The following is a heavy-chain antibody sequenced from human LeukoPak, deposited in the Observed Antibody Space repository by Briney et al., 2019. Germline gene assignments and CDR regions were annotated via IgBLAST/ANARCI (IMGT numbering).Heavy chain of an antibody. D-gene: IGHD3-10*01. CDR1: GYTFTSYD. CDR2: MKPNSGKT. Sequence: ASVKVSCKASGYTFTSYDINWVRQATGQGLEWMGRMKPNSGKTGYAQKFQGRVTMTRDTSISTAYMELSSLRSEDTAVYYCATTIITMVRGGDAFDIWGQGTMVTVSS. V-gene: IGHV1-8*01. J-gene: IGHJ3*02. CDR3: ATTIITMVRGGDAFDI.